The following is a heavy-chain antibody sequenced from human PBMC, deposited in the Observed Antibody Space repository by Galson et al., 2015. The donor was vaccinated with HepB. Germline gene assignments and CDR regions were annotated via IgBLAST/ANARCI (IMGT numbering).Heavy chain of an antibody. CDR2: ITDTGGST. Sequence: SLRLSCAASGFTFSNYAMSWVRQAPGKGLEWVSAITDTGGSTYHADSVKGRFTISRDNSKSTLSLQMNSLRAEDTAVYYCAKGSMAARPYYFEYWGQGTQVAVSS. CDR3: AKGSMAARPYYFEY. D-gene: IGHD6-6*01. J-gene: IGHJ4*02. CDR1: GFTFSNYA. V-gene: IGHV3-23*01.